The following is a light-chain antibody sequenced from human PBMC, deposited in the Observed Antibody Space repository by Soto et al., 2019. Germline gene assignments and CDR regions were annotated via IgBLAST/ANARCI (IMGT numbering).Light chain of an antibody. Sequence: DIQVTQSPSSLSASVGDRVSITCRASQSITTSLSWFQQKPGKAPKLLIYAASSLQSGVPSKFSATGSGTDFTLIISSLQPEDSATYYCQQTYITPWTFVQGTRVEIK. CDR3: QQTYITPWT. CDR2: AAS. V-gene: IGKV1-39*01. CDR1: QSITTS. J-gene: IGKJ1*01.